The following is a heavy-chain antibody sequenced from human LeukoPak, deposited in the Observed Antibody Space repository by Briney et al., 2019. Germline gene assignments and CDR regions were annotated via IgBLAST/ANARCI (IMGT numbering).Heavy chain of an antibody. Sequence: GGSLRLSCAASGFTFSSYAMHWVRQAPGKGLEYVSAISSNGGSTYYANSVKGRFTISRDNSKNTLYLQMGSLRAEDMAVYYCARGSLAGSFDYWGQGTLVTVSS. J-gene: IGHJ4*02. CDR3: ARGSLAGSFDY. V-gene: IGHV3-64*01. CDR2: ISSNGGST. CDR1: GFTFSSYA. D-gene: IGHD6-19*01.